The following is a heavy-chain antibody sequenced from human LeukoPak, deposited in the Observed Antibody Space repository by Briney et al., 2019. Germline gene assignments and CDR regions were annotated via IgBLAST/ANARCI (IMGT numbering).Heavy chain of an antibody. CDR1: GFTFSSYS. CDR2: ISSSSSTI. V-gene: IGHV3-48*01. D-gene: IGHD3-9*01. J-gene: IGHJ4*02. CDR3: ARAPSYDILTALPQY. Sequence: PGGSLRLSCAASGFTFSSYSMNWVRQAPGKGLEWVSYISSSSSTIYYADSVKGRFTISRDNAKNSLYLQMNSLRAEDTAVYYCARAPSYDILTALPQYWGQGTLVTVSS.